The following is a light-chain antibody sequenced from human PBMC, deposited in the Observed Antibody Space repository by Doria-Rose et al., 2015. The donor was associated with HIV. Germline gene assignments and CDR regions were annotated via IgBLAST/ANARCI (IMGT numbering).Light chain of an antibody. CDR3: AAWDDSRDGYV. J-gene: IGLJ1*01. Sequence: VNWYQQLPGTAPKLLIYNNNQRPSGVPDRFSASKAGTSASLAISGLRSDDEADYYCAAWDDSRDGYVFGTGTTVTVL. V-gene: IGLV1-44*01. CDR2: NNN.